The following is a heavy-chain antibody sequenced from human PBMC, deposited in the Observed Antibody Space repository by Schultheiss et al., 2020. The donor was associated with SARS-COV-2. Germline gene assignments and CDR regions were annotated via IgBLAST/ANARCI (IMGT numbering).Heavy chain of an antibody. D-gene: IGHD3-3*01. Sequence: GGSLRLSCAASGFTFSSYDMHWVRQATGKGLEWVSAIGTAGDTYYQGSVKGRFTISRDNSKNTLYLQMNSLRAEDTAVYYCAKDPFYDFWSGYYFDYWGQGTLVTVSS. CDR1: GFTFSSYD. J-gene: IGHJ4*02. V-gene: IGHV3-13*04. CDR2: IGTAGDT. CDR3: AKDPFYDFWSGYYFDY.